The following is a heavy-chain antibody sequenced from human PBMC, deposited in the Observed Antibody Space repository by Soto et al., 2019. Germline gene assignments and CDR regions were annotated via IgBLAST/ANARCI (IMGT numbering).Heavy chain of an antibody. D-gene: IGHD3-9*01. CDR2: IYYSGST. V-gene: IGHV4-31*02. CDR3: ARIGILTAPPDYYYGMDV. CDR1: DGSISSAVYY. Sequence: TRSHTWSVSDGSISSAVYYWIWIHQHPGKGLEWIGYIYYSGSTYYNPSLKSRVTISVDTSKNQFSLKLSSVTAADTAVYYCARIGILTAPPDYYYGMDVWGQGNTVTVSS. J-gene: IGHJ6*02.